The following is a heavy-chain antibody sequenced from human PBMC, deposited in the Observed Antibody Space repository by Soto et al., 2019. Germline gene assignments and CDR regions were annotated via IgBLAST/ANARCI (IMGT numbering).Heavy chain of an antibody. CDR2: INRDGSRT. Sequence: EVPLVESGGNVLQPGGSLRLSCAASGFISSSYWMHWVRQAPGKGLVWVSRINRDGSRTDYADSVKGRFAVSRDNAKNTVLLQMNSLRADDTAVYYCARGVNGYYYVDYWGQGTLVTVSS. CDR3: ARGVNGYYYVDY. J-gene: IGHJ4*02. D-gene: IGHD2-8*01. CDR1: GFISSSYW. V-gene: IGHV3-74*01.